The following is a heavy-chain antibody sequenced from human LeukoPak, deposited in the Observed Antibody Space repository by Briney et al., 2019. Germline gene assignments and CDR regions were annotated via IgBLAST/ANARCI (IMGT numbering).Heavy chain of an antibody. D-gene: IGHD2-2*01. Sequence: ASVKVSCKASGYTFTSYDINWVRQATGQGLEWMGWMNPNSGNTGYAQKFQGRVTMTRNTSISTAYMELSSLRSEDTAVYYCAGGQYVVPAAMGYYGMDVWGQGTTVTVSS. J-gene: IGHJ6*02. V-gene: IGHV1-8*01. CDR3: AGGQYVVPAAMGYYGMDV. CDR1: GYTFTSYD. CDR2: MNPNSGNT.